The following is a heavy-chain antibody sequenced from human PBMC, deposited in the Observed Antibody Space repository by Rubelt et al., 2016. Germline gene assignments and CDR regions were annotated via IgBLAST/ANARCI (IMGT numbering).Heavy chain of an antibody. D-gene: IGHD2-21*02. J-gene: IGHJ5*02. CDR1: GYTFTSYG. V-gene: IGHV1-69*13. Sequence: QVQLVQSGAEVKKPGASVKVSCKASGYTFTSYGISWVRQAPGQGLEWMGGIIPIFGTANYAQKFQGRVTITADESTSTAYMERSSLRSEDTAVYYCARVVRDCGGDCYSHASSSWFDPWGQGTLVTVSS. CDR3: ARVVRDCGGDCYSHASSSWFDP. CDR2: IIPIFGTA.